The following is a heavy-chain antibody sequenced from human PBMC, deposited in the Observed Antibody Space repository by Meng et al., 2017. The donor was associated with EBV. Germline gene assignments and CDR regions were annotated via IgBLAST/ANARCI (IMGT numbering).Heavy chain of an antibody. Sequence: QGKLVPSAGGVKKPGSSVKVSCKTSGGPFRYYAISWVRQAPGQGLEWLGGFLPRLGAPNYAQKFHGRVKITADESTSTHYMDLSSLRSEDTAIYYCASESGRGYTPDYWGQGTLVTVSS. D-gene: IGHD3-10*01. CDR1: GGPFRYYA. CDR3: ASESGRGYTPDY. V-gene: IGHV1-69*01. J-gene: IGHJ4*02. CDR2: FLPRLGAP.